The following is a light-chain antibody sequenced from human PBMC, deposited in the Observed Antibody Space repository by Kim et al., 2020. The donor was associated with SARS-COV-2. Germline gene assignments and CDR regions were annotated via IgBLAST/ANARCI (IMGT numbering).Light chain of an antibody. CDR2: NDI. CDR1: KIPSKG. V-gene: IGLV3-21*04. CDR3: HGWDNRGDLGV. Sequence: SYELTQPPSVSVAPGETARITCGGNKIPSKGVHWYQQKAGQAPVLVIYNDIARPSGIPERFSGSNSGNTATLTITRVEAGDAADYYCHGWDNRGDLGVFG. J-gene: IGLJ3*02.